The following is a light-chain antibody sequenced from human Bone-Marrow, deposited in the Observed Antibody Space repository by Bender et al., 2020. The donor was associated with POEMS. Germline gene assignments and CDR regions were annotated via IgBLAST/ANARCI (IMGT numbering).Light chain of an antibody. CDR2: EVT. CDR3: TSYAGSNILV. J-gene: IGLJ2*01. CDR1: SSDVGGYNY. Sequence: QSALTQPPSASGSPGQSVTISCTGTSSDVGGYNYVSWYQQYPGKAPKLVIFEVTKRPSGVPDRFSGSKSGNTASLTVSALQAEDEADYYCTSYAGSNILVFGGGTKLTVL. V-gene: IGLV2-8*01.